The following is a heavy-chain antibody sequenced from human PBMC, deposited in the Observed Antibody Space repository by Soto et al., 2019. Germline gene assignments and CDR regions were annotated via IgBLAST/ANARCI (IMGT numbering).Heavy chain of an antibody. Sequence: QVQLVQSGAEVKKPGSSVKVSCKASGGTFSSYAISWVRQAPGQGLEWMGGIIPIFGTANYAQKFQGRVTITADESTSTAYMEMSSLRSEDTAVYYCARDSVEQPLLMTDAFDIWGQGTMVTVSS. J-gene: IGHJ3*02. CDR3: ARDSVEQPLLMTDAFDI. CDR2: IIPIFGTA. V-gene: IGHV1-69*01. D-gene: IGHD6-13*01. CDR1: GGTFSSYA.